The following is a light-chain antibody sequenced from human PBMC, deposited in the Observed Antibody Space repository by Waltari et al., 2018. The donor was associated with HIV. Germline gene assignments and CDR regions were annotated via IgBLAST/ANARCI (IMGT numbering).Light chain of an antibody. V-gene: IGKV1-39*01. CDR1: QSINRY. CDR3: QQSYITPPYA. Sequence: DIQMTQSPSSLSASVGDRVTITCRPSQSINRYLNWYQQKPGKAPKLLIYDINNLESGVPSRFSGSGSGTDFTLTISSLQPEDFATYYCQQSYITPPYAFGQGTKLEIK. J-gene: IGKJ2*01. CDR2: DIN.